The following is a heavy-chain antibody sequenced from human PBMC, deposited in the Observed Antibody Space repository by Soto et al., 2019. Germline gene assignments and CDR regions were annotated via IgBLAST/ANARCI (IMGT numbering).Heavy chain of an antibody. V-gene: IGHV4-34*01. J-gene: IGHJ6*02. CDR1: GGSFSGYY. CDR2: INHSGST. Sequence: SETLSLTCAVYGGSFSGYYWSWIRQPPGKGLEWIGEINHSGSTNYNPSLKSRVTISVDTSKNQFSLKLSSVIAADTAAYYCARALWGAAAGDYYYYYGMDVWGQGTTVTVSS. CDR3: ARALWGAAAGDYYYYYGMDV. D-gene: IGHD6-13*01.